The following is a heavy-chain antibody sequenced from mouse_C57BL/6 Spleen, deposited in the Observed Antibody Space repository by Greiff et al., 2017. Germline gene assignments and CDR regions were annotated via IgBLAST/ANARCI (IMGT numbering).Heavy chain of an antibody. Sequence: VQLQQSGAELVKPGASVKISCKASGYAFSSYWMNWVKQRPGKGLEWIGQIYPGDGDTNYNGKFKGKATLTADKSSSTAYMQLSSLTSEDSAVYFCARPTVVARWYFDVWGTGTTVTGSS. J-gene: IGHJ1*03. V-gene: IGHV1-80*01. CDR1: GYAFSSYW. CDR3: ARPTVVARWYFDV. D-gene: IGHD1-1*01. CDR2: IYPGDGDT.